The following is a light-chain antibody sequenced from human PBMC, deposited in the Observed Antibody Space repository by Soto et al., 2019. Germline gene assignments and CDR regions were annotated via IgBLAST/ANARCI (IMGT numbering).Light chain of an antibody. Sequence: QSALTQPPSASGSPGQSVTISCTGTSSDVGGYNFVSWYQQHPGKAPKLMIYDVTERPSGVPDRFSGSKSGNTASLTVSGLGREDEADYYCASYAGSNIPVLFGGGTKLTVL. CDR1: SSDVGGYNF. J-gene: IGLJ2*01. V-gene: IGLV2-8*01. CDR2: DVT. CDR3: ASYAGSNIPVL.